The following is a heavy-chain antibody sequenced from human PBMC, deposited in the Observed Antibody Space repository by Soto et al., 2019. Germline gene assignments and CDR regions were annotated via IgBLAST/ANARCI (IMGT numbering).Heavy chain of an antibody. V-gene: IGHV1-69*01. CDR3: ARPYYYDSSGYYFDAFDI. J-gene: IGHJ3*02. CDR2: IIPIFGTA. Sequence: QVQLVQSGAEVQKPGSSVKVSCKASGGTFSSYAISWVRQAPGQGLEWMGGIIPIFGTANYAQKFQGRVTITADESTSTAYMELSSLRSEDTAVYYCARPYYYDSSGYYFDAFDIWGQGTMVTVSS. D-gene: IGHD3-22*01. CDR1: GGTFSSYA.